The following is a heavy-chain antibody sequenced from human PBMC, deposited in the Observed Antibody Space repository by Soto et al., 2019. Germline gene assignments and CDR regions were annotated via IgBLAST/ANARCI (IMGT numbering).Heavy chain of an antibody. D-gene: IGHD5-12*01. CDR1: GGSISSGDYY. CDR3: ARDRRWLPRGPNNWFDP. V-gene: IGHV4-30-4*01. Sequence: SLTCTVSGGSISSGDYYWSWVRQPPGKGLEYIGYIYYSGSTYYNPSLKSRVTISVDTSKNQFSLNLSSVTAADTAVYYCARDRRWLPRGPNNWFDPWGQGTLVTVSS. CDR2: IYYSGST. J-gene: IGHJ5*02.